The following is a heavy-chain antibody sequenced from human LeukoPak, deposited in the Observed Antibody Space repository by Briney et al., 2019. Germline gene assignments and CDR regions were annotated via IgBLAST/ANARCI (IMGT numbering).Heavy chain of an antibody. Sequence: GGSLRLSCAASGFTFSDCYMSWIRQAPGKGLEWVSYISSSGSTIYYADSVKGRFTISRDNAKNSLYLQMNSLRAEDTAVYYCAHDPATVPSAGYWGQGTQVTVSS. D-gene: IGHD4-17*01. J-gene: IGHJ4*02. CDR2: ISSSGSTI. CDR1: GFTFSDCY. CDR3: AHDPATVPSAGY. V-gene: IGHV3-11*01.